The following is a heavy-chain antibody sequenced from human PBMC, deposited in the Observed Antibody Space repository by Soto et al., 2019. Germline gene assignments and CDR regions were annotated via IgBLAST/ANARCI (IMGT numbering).Heavy chain of an antibody. Sequence: ASVEDSRKASGYTFTSFEINLVGQATGQGLEWMGWMNPNSGNTGYAQKFQGRVTMTRNTSISTAYMELSSLRSEDTAVYYCARGLPLSSNDYGDVEDYWGQRTLVTVSS. V-gene: IGHV1-8*01. CDR2: MNPNSGNT. CDR3: ARGLPLSSNDYGDVEDY. D-gene: IGHD4-17*01. CDR1: GYTFTSFE. J-gene: IGHJ4*02.